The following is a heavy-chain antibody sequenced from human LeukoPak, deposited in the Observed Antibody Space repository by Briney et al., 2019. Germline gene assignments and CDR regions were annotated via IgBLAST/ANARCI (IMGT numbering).Heavy chain of an antibody. CDR1: GGSISSYY. CDR3: ARYWYDTNCYYFDY. Sequence: SETLSLTCSVSGGSISSYYWSWIRQPPGKGLEWIGYIYYSGSTNYNPSLKSRVTMSVDTSKNQFSLKLSSVTAADTAVYYCARYWYDTNCYYFDYWGQGTLVTVSS. CDR2: IYYSGST. J-gene: IGHJ4*02. D-gene: IGHD4/OR15-4a*01. V-gene: IGHV4-59*01.